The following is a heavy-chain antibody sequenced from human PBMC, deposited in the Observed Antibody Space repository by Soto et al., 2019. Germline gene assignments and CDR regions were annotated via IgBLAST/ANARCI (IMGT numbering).Heavy chain of an antibody. D-gene: IGHD2-2*01. Sequence: QVQLVQSGAEVKKPGSSVKVSCKASGGTFSSYAISWVRQAPGQGLEWMGGIIPIFGTANYAQKFQGRVTITADKSTSTAYMELSSRRSEDTAVYYCARAYCSSTSCYYPYYFDYWGQGTLVTVSS. J-gene: IGHJ4*02. CDR3: ARAYCSSTSCYYPYYFDY. CDR1: GGTFSSYA. CDR2: IIPIFGTA. V-gene: IGHV1-69*06.